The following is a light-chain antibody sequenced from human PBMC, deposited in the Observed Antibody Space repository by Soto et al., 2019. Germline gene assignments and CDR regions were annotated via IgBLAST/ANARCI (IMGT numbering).Light chain of an antibody. Sequence: EIVLTQSPGTLSLSPWERATLSCRASQSVSSSYLAWYQQKPGQAPRLLIYGASSRATGIPDRFSGSGSGTDFTLTISRLEPEDFALYYCQQYATSPLTFGGGTKVDIK. V-gene: IGKV3-20*01. J-gene: IGKJ4*01. CDR1: QSVSSSY. CDR3: QQYATSPLT. CDR2: GAS.